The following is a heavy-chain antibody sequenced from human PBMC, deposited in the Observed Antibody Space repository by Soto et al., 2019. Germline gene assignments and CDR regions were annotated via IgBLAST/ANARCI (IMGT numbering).Heavy chain of an antibody. J-gene: IGHJ5*02. CDR3: ARRASAGTLNWFDP. CDR1: GYTFINYD. CDR2: VNPGSGKA. V-gene: IGHV1-8*02. D-gene: IGHD6-13*01. Sequence: QVQLVQSGAEVKEPGASVRVSCKASGYTFINYDISWVRQATGQGLEWMGWVNPGSGKAGYASKFQGRVTMTRDASTGTAHLELSSLTSEDTAVYYCARRASAGTLNWFDPWGQGTLVTVSS.